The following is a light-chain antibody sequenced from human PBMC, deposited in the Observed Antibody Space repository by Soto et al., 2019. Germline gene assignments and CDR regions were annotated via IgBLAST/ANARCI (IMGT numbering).Light chain of an antibody. Sequence: EIVLTQSPGTLSLSPGERATLSCRASQSVSSNYFAWYQQKPGQAPRLLIYGVSSRPTGIPDRFSGSGSGTDFTLTISRLEPEDFEVYYCEQYGSSPRTFGQGTKVDIK. J-gene: IGKJ1*01. CDR1: QSVSSNY. V-gene: IGKV3-20*01. CDR3: EQYGSSPRT. CDR2: GVS.